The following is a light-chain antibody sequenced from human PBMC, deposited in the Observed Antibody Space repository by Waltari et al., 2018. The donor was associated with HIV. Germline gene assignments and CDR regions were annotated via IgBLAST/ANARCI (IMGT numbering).Light chain of an antibody. Sequence: QSVLTQPPSLSEAPRQRVTISCSGSHSNIGNNAVNWYQQPPGKAPKLLIYYHDRRASGVSDRFSVSRSGASASLAISRLQAEDEAHYYCAAWDDRLNGWVFGGGTHLTVL. CDR2: YHD. CDR1: HSNIGNNA. J-gene: IGLJ3*02. CDR3: AAWDDRLNGWV. V-gene: IGLV1-36*01.